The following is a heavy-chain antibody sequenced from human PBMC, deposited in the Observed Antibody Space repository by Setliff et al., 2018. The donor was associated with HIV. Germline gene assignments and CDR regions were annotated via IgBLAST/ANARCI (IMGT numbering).Heavy chain of an antibody. J-gene: IGHJ3*02. CDR3: ARDGREQHPDAFDI. Sequence: GGSLRLSCAASGFTFSSFAMSWVRQAPGKGLEWVSGISERGDKSFYADSAKGRITISRDNSKNTLSLQMNSLRAEDTAVYYCARDGREQHPDAFDIWGQGTMVTVSS. CDR2: ISERGDKS. V-gene: IGHV3-23*01. CDR1: GFTFSSFA. D-gene: IGHD6-13*01.